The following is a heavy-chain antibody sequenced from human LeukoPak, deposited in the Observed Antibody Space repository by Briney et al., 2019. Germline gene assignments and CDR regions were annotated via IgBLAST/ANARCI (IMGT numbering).Heavy chain of an antibody. J-gene: IGHJ4*02. CDR1: GFTFSSYG. V-gene: IGHV3-30*03. Sequence: PGGSLRLSCAASGFTFSSYGMHWVRQAPGKGLEWVAVISYDGSNKYYADSVKGRFTISRDNSKNTLYLQMNSLRAEDTAVYYCATVGLTWYYLDHWGQGTLVTVSS. D-gene: IGHD1-14*01. CDR3: ATVGLTWYYLDH. CDR2: ISYDGSNK.